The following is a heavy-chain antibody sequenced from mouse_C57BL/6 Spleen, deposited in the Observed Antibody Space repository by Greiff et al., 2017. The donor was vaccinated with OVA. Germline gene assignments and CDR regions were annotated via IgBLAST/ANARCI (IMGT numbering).Heavy chain of an antibody. J-gene: IGHJ2*01. CDR3: ARGRASSGYVFDY. CDR2: INPNNGGT. CDR1: GYTFTDYY. V-gene: IGHV1-26*01. Sequence: EVQLQQSGPELVKPGASVKISCKASGYTFTDYYMNWVKQSHGKSLEWIGDINPNNGGTSYNQKFKGKATLTVDKSSSTAYMELRSLTSEDSAVYYCARGRASSGYVFDYWGQGTTLTVSS. D-gene: IGHD3-2*02.